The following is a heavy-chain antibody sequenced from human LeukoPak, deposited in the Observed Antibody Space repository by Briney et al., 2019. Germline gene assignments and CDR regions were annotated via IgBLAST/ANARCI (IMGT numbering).Heavy chain of an antibody. V-gene: IGHV4-59*08. CDR2: IYYSGVT. CDR1: GASLSSYY. J-gene: IGHJ6*02. Sequence: SETLSLTCTVSGASLSSYYWSWIRLPPGKGLEWIGSIYYSGVTNFHPSLKRRVAMSVDTSRNLFSLKLSSVTAADTAVYFCARREGSHYSVDIWGQGTTVTVSS. D-gene: IGHD2-15*01. CDR3: ARREGSHYSVDI.